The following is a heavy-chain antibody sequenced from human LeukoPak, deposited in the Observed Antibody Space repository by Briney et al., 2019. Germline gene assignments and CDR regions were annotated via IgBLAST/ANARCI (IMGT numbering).Heavy chain of an antibody. D-gene: IGHD6-13*01. V-gene: IGHV3-21*01. CDR2: ISSSSSYI. CDR3: ARDRSSSSWYVPFDY. CDR1: GFTFTSYS. Sequence: GGSLRLSCAASGFTFTSYSMNWVRQAPGKGLEWVSSISSSSSYIYYADSVKGRFTISRDNAKNSLYLQMNSLRAEDTAVYYCARDRSSSSWYVPFDYWGQGTLVTVSS. J-gene: IGHJ4*02.